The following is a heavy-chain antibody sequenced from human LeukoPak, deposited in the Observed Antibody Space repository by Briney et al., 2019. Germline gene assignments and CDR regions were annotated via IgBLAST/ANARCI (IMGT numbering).Heavy chain of an antibody. CDR3: AKDEGLSDTDLRLGELSSIDS. J-gene: IGHJ4*02. CDR1: GFTFSSYA. D-gene: IGHD3-16*02. V-gene: IGHV3-23*01. Sequence: GGSLRLSCAASGFTFSSYAMSWVRQAPGEGLEWVSSISGSGGSTYYADSVKGRFTISRDTSKNSLYLQMNSLRAEDPAVYVRAKDEGLSDTDLRLGELSSIDSWGPGTLVTVSS. CDR2: ISGSGGST.